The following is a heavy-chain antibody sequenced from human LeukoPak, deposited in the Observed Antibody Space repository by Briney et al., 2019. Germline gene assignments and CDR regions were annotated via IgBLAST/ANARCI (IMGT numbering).Heavy chain of an antibody. J-gene: IGHJ4*02. CDR3: ARAWDIVVVVAATTYFDY. V-gene: IGHV3-7*04. D-gene: IGHD2-15*01. CDR1: GFTCSNYW. CDR2: IKQDGSEK. Sequence: GGSLRLSCAASGFTCSNYWMSWVRQAPGKGLEWVANIKQDGSEKYYVDSVRGRFTISRDNAKNSLYLQMNSLRAEDTAAYYCARAWDIVVVVAATTYFDYWGQGTLVTVSS.